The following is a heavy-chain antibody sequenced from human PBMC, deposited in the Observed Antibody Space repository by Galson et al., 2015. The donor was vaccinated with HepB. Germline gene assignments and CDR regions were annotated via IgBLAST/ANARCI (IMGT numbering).Heavy chain of an antibody. CDR3: AREGYTYNYVYGFDI. J-gene: IGHJ3*02. CDR1: GGSLTGYY. CDR2: FSYTGST. D-gene: IGHD5-18*01. V-gene: IGHV4-59*01. Sequence: ETLSLTCTVSGGSLTGYYWSWIRQPPGKGLEWVGYFSYTGSTTYNPSLKTRVTISLDTSKNQFSLKLNSVTAADTAVYYCAREGYTYNYVYGFDIWGQGTMVTVSA.